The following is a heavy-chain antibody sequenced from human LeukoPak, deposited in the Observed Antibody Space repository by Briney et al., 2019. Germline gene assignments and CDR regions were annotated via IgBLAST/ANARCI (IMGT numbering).Heavy chain of an antibody. CDR1: GGTFSSYA. D-gene: IGHD3-22*01. Sequence: SVKVSCKASGGTFSSYAISWVRQAPGQGLEWMGRIIPIFGTANYAQKFQGRVTITTDESTSTAYMELGSLRSEDTAVYYCAREYYYDSSGYYYVIDYWGQGTLVTVSS. CDR2: IIPIFGTA. V-gene: IGHV1-69*05. J-gene: IGHJ4*02. CDR3: AREYYYDSSGYYYVIDY.